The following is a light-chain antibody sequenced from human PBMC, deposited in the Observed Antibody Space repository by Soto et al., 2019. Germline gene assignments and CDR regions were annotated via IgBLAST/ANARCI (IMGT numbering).Light chain of an antibody. J-gene: IGLJ1*01. CDR1: SSDVGGYNY. CDR2: EVS. CDR3: SSYTSSSTPYV. Sequence: QSALTQPASVSGSPGQSITISCTGTSSDVGGYNYVSWYQQHPGKAPKLMIYEVSNRPSGVSNRFSGSKSVNTASLTISGLHAEDEADYYCSSYTSSSTPYVFGTGTKVTVL. V-gene: IGLV2-14*01.